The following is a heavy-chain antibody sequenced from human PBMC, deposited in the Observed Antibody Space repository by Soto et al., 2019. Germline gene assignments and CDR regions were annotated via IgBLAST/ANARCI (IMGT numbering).Heavy chain of an antibody. CDR1: GYTFTHYY. J-gene: IGHJ4*02. V-gene: IGHV1-46*04. D-gene: IGHD5-18*01. CDR2: SRPSGGRT. Sequence: QVHLVQSGAEVKKPGASVKVSCKASGYTFTHYYIHWVRQAPGQGLEWLGISRPSGGRTEYAQRLQGRVTITRDTSTSTVYRELTSLTSEDTAVYYCAREPNESYYFDYWGQGTLVTVSS. CDR3: AREPNESYYFDY.